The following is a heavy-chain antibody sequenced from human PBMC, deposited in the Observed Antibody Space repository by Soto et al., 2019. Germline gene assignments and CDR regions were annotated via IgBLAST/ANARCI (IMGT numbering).Heavy chain of an antibody. CDR1: GYTFTTYE. Sequence: QVQLVQSGAEVKNPGASVKVSCKASGYTFTTYEINWVRQATGHGLEWMGWMNPNSGTTRYAQKFQGRVTMTRNTSISTAYMELSSLRFEDAAVYYYVRRSGWLLWGQGTLVTVSS. CDR3: VRRSGWLL. CDR2: MNPNSGTT. J-gene: IGHJ4*02. V-gene: IGHV1-8*01. D-gene: IGHD6-19*01.